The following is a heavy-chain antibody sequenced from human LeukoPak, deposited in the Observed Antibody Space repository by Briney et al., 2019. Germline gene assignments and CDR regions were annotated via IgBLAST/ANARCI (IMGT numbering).Heavy chain of an antibody. J-gene: IGHJ4*02. Sequence: GGSLRLSCAASGFTFSSYWMSWVRQAPGKGLEWVSVIYSGGSTYYADSVKGRFTISRDNSKNTLYLQMNSLRAEDTAVYYCVRDYYNSGYYSFWGQGTLVTVSS. V-gene: IGHV3-53*01. CDR2: IYSGGST. CDR1: GFTFSSYW. CDR3: VRDYYNSGYYSF. D-gene: IGHD3-22*01.